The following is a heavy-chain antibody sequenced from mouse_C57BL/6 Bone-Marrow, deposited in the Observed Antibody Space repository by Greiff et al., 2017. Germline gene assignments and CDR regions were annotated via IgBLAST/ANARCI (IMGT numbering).Heavy chain of an antibody. CDR3: TTWWLLRPGYFDV. CDR1: GFNIKDDY. J-gene: IGHJ1*03. CDR2: IDPENGDT. D-gene: IGHD1-2*01. Sequence: EVHLVESGAELVRPGASVKLSCTASGFNIKDDYMHWVKQRPEQGLEWIGWIDPENGDTEYASKFQGKATITADTSSNTAYLQLSSLTSEDTAVYYCTTWWLLRPGYFDVWGTGTTVTVSS. V-gene: IGHV14-4*01.